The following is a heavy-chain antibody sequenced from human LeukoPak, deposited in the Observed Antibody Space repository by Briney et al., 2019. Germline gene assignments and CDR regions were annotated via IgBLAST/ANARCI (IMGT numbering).Heavy chain of an antibody. V-gene: IGHV3-23*01. CDR2: ISGSGGST. CDR1: GFTFSSYA. Sequence: GGSLRLSCAASGFTFSSYAMSRVRQAPGKGLEWVSAISGSGGSTYYADSVKGRFTISRDNSKNTLYLQMNSLRAEDTAVYYCAKDAGQLVRSIHFDYWGQGTLVTVSS. D-gene: IGHD6-13*01. CDR3: AKDAGQLVRSIHFDY. J-gene: IGHJ4*02.